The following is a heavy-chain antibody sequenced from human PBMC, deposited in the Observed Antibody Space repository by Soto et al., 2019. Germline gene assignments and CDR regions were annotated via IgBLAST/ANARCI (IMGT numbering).Heavy chain of an antibody. CDR3: ARQDSRWFYR. D-gene: IGHD2-15*01. Sequence: GSSVQVSCKASGYTFTRYYMHWGRQAPGQGLEWMGIINPSGGSTSYAQKFQGRVTLTRDTSTSTVYMELSSLRSEDTAVYYCARQDSRWFYRLGQRTLVT. V-gene: IGHV1-46*01. J-gene: IGHJ5*02. CDR1: GYTFTRYY. CDR2: INPSGGST.